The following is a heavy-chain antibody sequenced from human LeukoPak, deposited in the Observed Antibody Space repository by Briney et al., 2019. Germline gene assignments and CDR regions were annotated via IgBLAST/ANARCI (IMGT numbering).Heavy chain of an antibody. CDR1: GYSFNSYW. D-gene: IGHD2-15*01. V-gene: IGHV5-10-1*01. CDR3: ARQFCSGGTCYSYYYAMDV. Sequence: GESLRISCKVSGYSFNSYWINWVRQMPGKGLEWMGRIDPTDSYTNYSPPFQGHVTISADKSISTAYLQWSSLKASDTAMYFCARQFCSGGTCYSYYYAMDVWGQGTTVTVSS. J-gene: IGHJ6*02. CDR2: IDPTDSYT.